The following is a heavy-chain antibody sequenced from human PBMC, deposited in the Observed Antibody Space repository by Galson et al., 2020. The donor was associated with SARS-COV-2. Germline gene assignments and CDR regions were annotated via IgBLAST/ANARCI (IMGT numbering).Heavy chain of an antibody. Sequence: SGPTLVKPTQTLTLTCTFSGFSLITTGMGVGWIRQPPGKALEWLALIYWNGDERYSPSLRNRLTITKDTSKNQVVLTMTNMDPVDTATYYCARRLGNSNAYYWFDYWGLGTLVTVSS. J-gene: IGHJ4*02. V-gene: IGHV2-5*01. CDR3: ARRLGNSNAYYWFDY. D-gene: IGHD3-22*01. CDR1: GFSLITTGMG. CDR2: IYWNGDE.